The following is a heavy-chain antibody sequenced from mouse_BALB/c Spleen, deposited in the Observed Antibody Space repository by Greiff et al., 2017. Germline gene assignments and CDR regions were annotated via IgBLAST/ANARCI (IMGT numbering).Heavy chain of an antibody. CDR1: GYAFTNYL. V-gene: IGHV1-54*03. CDR3: ARSYLDWYFDV. CDR2: INPGSGGT. D-gene: IGHD5-5*01. J-gene: IGHJ1*01. Sequence: QVQLQQSGPQLVRPGASVKISCKASGYAFTNYLIEWVKQRPGQGLEWIGVINPGSGGTNYNEKFKGKATLTADKSSSTAYMQLSSLTSDDSAVYFCARSYLDWYFDVWGAGTTVTVSS.